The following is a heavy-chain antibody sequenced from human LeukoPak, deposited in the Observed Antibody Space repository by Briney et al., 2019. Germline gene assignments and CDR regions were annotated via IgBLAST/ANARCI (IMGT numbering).Heavy chain of an antibody. CDR1: GGSFSGYY. V-gene: IGHV4-34*01. J-gene: IGHJ4*02. D-gene: IGHD3-10*01. CDR2: INHSGST. CDR3: ASTYYYGPGSYYNWDY. Sequence: SETLSLTCAVYGGSFSGYYWSWIRQPPGKGLEWIGEINHSGSTNYNPSLKSRVTISVDTSKNQFSLKLSSVTAADTAVYYCASTYYYGPGSYYNWDYWGQGTLVTVSS.